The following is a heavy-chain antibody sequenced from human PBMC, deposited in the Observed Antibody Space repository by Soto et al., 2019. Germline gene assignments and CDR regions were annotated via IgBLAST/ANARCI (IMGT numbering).Heavy chain of an antibody. CDR3: AKVRRFGELRSLY. Sequence: EVQLLESGGGLVQPGGSLRLSCAASGFTFSSYAMSWVRQAPGKGLEWVSAIGVSGDTTYYEDSVKDRFTISRDNSKNTLYLQMGSLRAEETAVYYCAKVRRFGELRSLYWGQGTLVTVYS. V-gene: IGHV3-23*01. CDR1: GFTFSSYA. CDR2: IGVSGDTT. D-gene: IGHD3-10*01. J-gene: IGHJ4*02.